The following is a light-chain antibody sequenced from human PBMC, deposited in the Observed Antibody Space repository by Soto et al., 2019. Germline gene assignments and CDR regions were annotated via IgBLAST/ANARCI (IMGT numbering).Light chain of an antibody. CDR1: SSDIGDYNY. Sequence: QSALTQPASVSGSPGQSITISCTGTSSDIGDYNYVSWYQQHPGKAPKLMIYEVSNRPSGVSNRFSGSKSGNTASLTISGLQAEDEADYYCSSYTSSSTPGFGGGTKLTVL. J-gene: IGLJ2*01. V-gene: IGLV2-14*03. CDR3: SSYTSSSTPG. CDR2: EVS.